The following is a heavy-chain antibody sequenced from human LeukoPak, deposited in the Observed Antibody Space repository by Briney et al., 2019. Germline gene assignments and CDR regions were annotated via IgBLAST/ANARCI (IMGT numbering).Heavy chain of an antibody. J-gene: IGHJ4*02. CDR2: IYYSGST. CDR1: GGSISGSSYY. D-gene: IGHD5-24*01. CDR3: ARDLDGYNVDY. Sequence: SETLSLTCTVSGGSISGSSYYWGWIRQPPGKGLEWIGSIYYSGSTYYNPSLKNRVTISVDTSKNQFSLKLSSVTAADTAVYYCARDLDGYNVDYWGQGTLVTVSS. V-gene: IGHV4-39*07.